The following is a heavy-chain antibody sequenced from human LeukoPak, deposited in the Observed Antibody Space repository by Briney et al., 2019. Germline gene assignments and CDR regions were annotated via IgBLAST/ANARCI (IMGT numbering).Heavy chain of an antibody. J-gene: IGHJ5*02. CDR2: IYYSGST. Sequence: SETLSLTCTVSGGSISSYYWSWIRQPPGKGLEWIGYIYYSGSTYYNPSLKSRVTISVDTSKNQFSLKLSSVTAADTAVYYCARGDIVVVVAAKPIFENWFDPWGQGTLVTVSS. V-gene: IGHV4-30-4*01. D-gene: IGHD2-15*01. CDR1: GGSISSYY. CDR3: ARGDIVVVVAAKPIFENWFDP.